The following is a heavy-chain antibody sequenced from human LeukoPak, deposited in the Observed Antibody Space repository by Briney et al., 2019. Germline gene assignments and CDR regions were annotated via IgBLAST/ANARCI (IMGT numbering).Heavy chain of an antibody. CDR1: GGSISSYY. CDR2: NYYSGST. J-gene: IGHJ3*02. V-gene: IGHV4-59*01. Sequence: PSETLSLTCTVSGGSISSYYWSWIRQPPGKGLEWIGYNYYSGSTNYNPSLKSRVTISVDTSKNQFSLKPSSVTAADTAVYYCARDWWSGYFRAFDIWGQGTMVTVSS. D-gene: IGHD3-3*01. CDR3: ARDWWSGYFRAFDI.